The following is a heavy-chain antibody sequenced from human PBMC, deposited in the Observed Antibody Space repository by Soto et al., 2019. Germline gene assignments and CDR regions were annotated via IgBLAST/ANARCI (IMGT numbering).Heavy chain of an antibody. D-gene: IGHD3-9*01. CDR1: GFTFSSYA. J-gene: IGHJ3*02. V-gene: IGHV3-23*01. CDR3: AKFAGYDILTGRDAFDI. Sequence: GGSLRLSCAASGFTFSSYAMSWVRQAPGKGLEWVSAISGSGGSTYYADSVKGRFTISRDNSKNTLYLQMNSLRAEDTAVYYCAKFAGYDILTGRDAFDIWGQGTMVTVSS. CDR2: ISGSGGST.